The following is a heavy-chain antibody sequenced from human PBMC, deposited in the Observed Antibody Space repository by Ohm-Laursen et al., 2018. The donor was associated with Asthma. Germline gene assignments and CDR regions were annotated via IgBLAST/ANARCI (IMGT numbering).Heavy chain of an antibody. J-gene: IGHJ4*02. CDR1: GYTFTSYY. D-gene: IGHD3-10*01. Sequence: SVKVSCKTSGYTFTSYYMHWVRQAPGQGLEWMGIINPSGGSTSYAQKFQGRVTMTRDTSTSTVYMELSSLRSEDTAVYYCARDLLVRGVISDYWGQGTLVTVSS. V-gene: IGHV1-46*01. CDR2: INPSGGST. CDR3: ARDLLVRGVISDY.